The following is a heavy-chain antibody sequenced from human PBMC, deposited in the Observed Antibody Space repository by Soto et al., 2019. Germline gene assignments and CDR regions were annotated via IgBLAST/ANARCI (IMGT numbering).Heavy chain of an antibody. V-gene: IGHV3-23*01. CDR2: ISGSGGST. J-gene: IGHJ4*02. D-gene: IGHD6-13*01. CDR3: AKDEGSSWYEIHY. Sequence: EVQLLESGGGLVQPGGSLRLSCAASGFTYSNYAVTWVGQDPGKGLEWVSTISGSGGSTYYADSVKGRFTISRDNSKNTLYLQMNSLRAEDTAVYYCAKDEGSSWYEIHYWGQGTLVTVSS. CDR1: GFTYSNYA.